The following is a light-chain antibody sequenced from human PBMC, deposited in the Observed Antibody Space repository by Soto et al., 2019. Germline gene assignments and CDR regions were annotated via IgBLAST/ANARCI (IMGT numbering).Light chain of an antibody. V-gene: IGKV3-20*01. CDR2: GAS. CDR3: QQYDSYPRT. CDR1: QSISSSY. Sequence: TQSPCTLSASLGDRATLSCRASQSISSSYLAWYQQKPGQAPRLLIFGASSRATGIPERFSGSGSGTDFTLTINSLEPDDFAVYYCQQYDSYPRTFGQGTKVDNK. J-gene: IGKJ1*01.